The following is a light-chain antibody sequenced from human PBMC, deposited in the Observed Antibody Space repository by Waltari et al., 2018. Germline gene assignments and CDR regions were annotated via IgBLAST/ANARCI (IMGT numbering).Light chain of an antibody. CDR2: DVS. CDR3: YSYAGNITPFL. J-gene: IGLJ1*01. CDR1: SSDIGGYSF. V-gene: IGLV2-14*01. Sequence: QSALTQPASVSGSPGQSITISCTRSSSDIGGYSFVSWYQQHPGKAPNLMIYDVSHRPSGSSDRFSASESGNTASLTISGLQPEDEADYYCYSYAGNITPFLFGTGTRVTVL.